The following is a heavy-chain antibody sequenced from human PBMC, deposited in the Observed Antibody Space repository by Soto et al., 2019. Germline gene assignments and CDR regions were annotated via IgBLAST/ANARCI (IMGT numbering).Heavy chain of an antibody. V-gene: IGHV4-59*01. Sequence: QVQLQESGPGLVKPSETLSLTCTVSGGSISSYYWSWIRQPPGKGLEWIGYIYYSGSTNYNPSLKSRVTISVDTSKNLFSLKLSSVTAADTAVYYCARAWGFYVDFWARGILVTVSS. J-gene: IGHJ4*02. CDR2: IYYSGST. D-gene: IGHD1-26*01. CDR3: ARAWGFYVDF. CDR1: GGSISSYY.